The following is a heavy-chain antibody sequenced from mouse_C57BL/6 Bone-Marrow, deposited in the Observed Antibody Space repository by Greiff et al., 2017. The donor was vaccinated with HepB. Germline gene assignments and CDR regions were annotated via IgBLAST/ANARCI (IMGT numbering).Heavy chain of an antibody. J-gene: IGHJ4*01. D-gene: IGHD1-1*01. CDR1: GFTFSSYA. V-gene: IGHV5-4*01. CDR3: ARDGVYYGSPDY. CDR2: ISDGGSYT. Sequence: EVKLMESGGGLVKPGGSLKLSCAASGFTFSSYAMSWVRQTPEKRLEWVATISDGGSYTYYPDNVKGRFTISRDNAKNNLYLQMSHLKSEDTAMYYCARDGVYYGSPDYWGQGTSVTVSS.